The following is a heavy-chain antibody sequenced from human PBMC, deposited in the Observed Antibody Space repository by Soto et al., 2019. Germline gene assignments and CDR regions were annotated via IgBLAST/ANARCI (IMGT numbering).Heavy chain of an antibody. CDR3: ARVLLYSASGRGWFDP. D-gene: IGHD2-2*02. V-gene: IGHV3-7*03. CDR2: IKQDGSQK. Sequence: EVQLVESGGGLVQPGGSLRLSCAASRFSFSKFWMSWVRQAPGKGLEWVANIKQDGSQKYYVDSVKGRFTISRDNAKNSLYLQMNSLTADDTAVYYCARVLLYSASGRGWFDPWGQGTLVTVSS. J-gene: IGHJ5*02. CDR1: RFSFSKFW.